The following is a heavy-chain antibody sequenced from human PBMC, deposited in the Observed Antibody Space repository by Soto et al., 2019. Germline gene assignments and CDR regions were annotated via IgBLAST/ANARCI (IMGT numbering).Heavy chain of an antibody. CDR2: IDWDGDN. CDR3: LWARVELYGNIAFDY. CDR1: CFSLNTRGMC. J-gene: IGHJ4*02. V-gene: IGHV2-70*12. Sequence: SVPTLVNPAHTLTLTFTFSCFSLNTRGMCVTCIRQPPGKALEWLSLIDWDGDNYYSASLKTRLSIFKDTSKNQVVLRMTNMETVETATYFCLWARVELYGNIAFDYWRKATLVT. D-gene: IGHD1-1*01.